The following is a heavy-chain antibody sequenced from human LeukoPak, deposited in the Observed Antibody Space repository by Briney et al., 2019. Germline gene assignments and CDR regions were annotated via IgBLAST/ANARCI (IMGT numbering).Heavy chain of an antibody. D-gene: IGHD4-23*01. CDR2: ISSGSSYI. V-gene: IGHV3-21*01. J-gene: IGHJ5*02. CDR3: ARDRDYGGNSGDYTFDP. Sequence: GGSLRLSCAASGFTFSTYSLNWVRQAPGKGLEWASSISSGSSYIYYADSVKGRFTISRDNAKNSLYLQMNSLRAEDTAVYYCARDRDYGGNSGDYTFDPWGQGTLVTVSS. CDR1: GFTFSTYS.